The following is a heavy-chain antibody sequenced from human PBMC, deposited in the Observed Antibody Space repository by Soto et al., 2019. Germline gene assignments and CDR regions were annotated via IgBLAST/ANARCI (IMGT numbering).Heavy chain of an antibody. V-gene: IGHV3-30*18. J-gene: IGHJ4*02. Sequence: QVQLVESGGGVVQPGRSLRLSCAGSGFTFSNYGLHWVRQAPGKGLEWVAVISYDGSHKYYADSVKGRFTISRDNSNNMQYLQTDSLRGEATAVYYCAKHAAPRDCSRSSSHPGGAYWGQGTLVTVSS. D-gene: IGHD2-15*01. CDR3: AKHAAPRDCSRSSSHPGGAY. CDR1: GFTFSNYG. CDR2: ISYDGSHK.